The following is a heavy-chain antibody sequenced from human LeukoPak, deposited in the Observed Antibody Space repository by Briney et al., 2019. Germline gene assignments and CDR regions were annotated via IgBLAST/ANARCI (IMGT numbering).Heavy chain of an antibody. CDR2: INPSPGST. V-gene: IGHV1-46*01. J-gene: IGHJ4*02. Sequence: ASVKVFCKASGYTFTSYYFHWVRQAPGQGLEWMGVINPSPGSTAYAQKFQGRVTMTRDTPTSTVYMELSSLRSEDTAVYFCARGPLNWNQAVIDHWGQGTLVTVSS. D-gene: IGHD1-1*01. CDR1: GYTFTSYY. CDR3: ARGPLNWNQAVIDH.